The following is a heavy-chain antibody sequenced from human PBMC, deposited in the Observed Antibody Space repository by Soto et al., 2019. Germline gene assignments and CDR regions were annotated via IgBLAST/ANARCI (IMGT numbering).Heavy chain of an antibody. J-gene: IGHJ4*02. Sequence: QLQLQESGPGLVKPSETLSLTCTVSGGSISSSSYYWGWILQPPGKGLEWIGSIYYSGSTYYNPSLNSRVTVYVDTSKNQFSLKLSSVTAADTAVYYCARHSPTTVTTVDYWGQGTLVTVSS. CDR2: IYYSGST. CDR1: GGSISSSSYY. V-gene: IGHV4-39*01. CDR3: ARHSPTTVTTVDY. D-gene: IGHD4-17*01.